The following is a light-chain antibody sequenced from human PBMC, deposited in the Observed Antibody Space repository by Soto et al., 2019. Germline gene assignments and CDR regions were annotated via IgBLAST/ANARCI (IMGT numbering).Light chain of an antibody. CDR2: EVS. V-gene: IGLV2-8*01. Sequence: QSALTQPPSASGSPGQSVTISCTGTSSDVGGYNYVSWYQQHPGKAPKLMIYEVSKRPSGVPDRFSGSKSGNTASLTVSGLQAEDEADYYCNSYAGSISYVFGTGTKVTVL. J-gene: IGLJ1*01. CDR1: SSDVGGYNY. CDR3: NSYAGSISYV.